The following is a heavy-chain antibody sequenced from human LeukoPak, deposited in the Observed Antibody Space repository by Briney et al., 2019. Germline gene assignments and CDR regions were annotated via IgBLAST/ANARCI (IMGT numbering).Heavy chain of an antibody. CDR2: ISYDGSNK. J-gene: IGHJ5*02. D-gene: IGHD2-15*01. CDR1: GFTFSSYA. V-gene: IGHV3-30-3*01. Sequence: GRSLRLSCAASGFTFSSYAMHWVRQAPGKGLEWVAVISYDGSNKYYADSVKGRFSISRDNSKNTLYLQMNSLRAEDTAVYYCAKGESKYCSGGSCYSFNLFDPWGQGTLVTVSS. CDR3: AKGESKYCSGGSCYSFNLFDP.